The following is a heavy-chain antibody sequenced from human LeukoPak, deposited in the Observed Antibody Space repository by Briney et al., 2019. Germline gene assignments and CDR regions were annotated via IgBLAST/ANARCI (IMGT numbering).Heavy chain of an antibody. CDR1: GFPFSSYW. CDR3: TRVGYVDEGIDY. D-gene: IGHD4-17*01. V-gene: IGHV3-7*04. CDR2: IKQDGSKK. Sequence: GGSLRLSCVASGFPFSSYWMTWVRQAPGKGLEWVANIKQDGSKKSYVDSVKGRFTISRDNAKNSLYLRMNSLRAEDTAIYYCTRVGYVDEGIDYWGQGTLVTVST. J-gene: IGHJ4*02.